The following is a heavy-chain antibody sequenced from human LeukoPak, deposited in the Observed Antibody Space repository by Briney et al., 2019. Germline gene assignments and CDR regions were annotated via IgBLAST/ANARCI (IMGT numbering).Heavy chain of an antibody. CDR2: IKHDGTEK. Sequence: GGSLRLSCVASGFSFSDYWMTWVRQAPGKGLEWVASIKHDGTEKYYVPSVKGRFTISRANANNLLFLDMHSLRAEDTAVYFCARAVVAEYDSSGDSFAGDYFDSWGQGTLVTVSS. CDR3: ARAVVAEYDSSGDSFAGDYFDS. V-gene: IGHV3-7*01. CDR1: GFSFSDYW. D-gene: IGHD3-22*01. J-gene: IGHJ4*02.